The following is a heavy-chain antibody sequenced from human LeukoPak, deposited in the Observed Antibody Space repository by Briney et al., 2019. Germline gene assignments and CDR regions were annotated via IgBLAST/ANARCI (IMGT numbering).Heavy chain of an antibody. Sequence: GGSLRLSCAASGFTFDDFGMSWVRQAPGKGLEWVSGINWNGGSTGYADSVKGRFTISRDNAQNSLYLQMNSLRAEDTAVYYCARDDGGDFNDAFDIWGQGTMVAVSS. CDR2: INWNGGST. CDR1: GFTFDDFG. V-gene: IGHV3-20*04. CDR3: ARDDGGDFNDAFDI. J-gene: IGHJ3*02. D-gene: IGHD2-21*02.